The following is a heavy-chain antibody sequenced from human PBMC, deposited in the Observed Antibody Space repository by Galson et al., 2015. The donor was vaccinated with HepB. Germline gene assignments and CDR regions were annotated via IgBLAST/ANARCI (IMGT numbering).Heavy chain of an antibody. CDR1: GGSISSYY. J-gene: IGHJ4*02. V-gene: IGHV4-59*08. Sequence: SETLSLTCTVSGGSISSYYWSWIRQPPGKGLEWIGYISYSGSTNYNPSLKSRVTISVDTSKNHFSLKLSSVTAADTAVYYCARHVKYDRSGHYFFDYWGQGTLVTVSS. D-gene: IGHD3-22*01. CDR3: ARHVKYDRSGHYFFDY. CDR2: ISYSGST.